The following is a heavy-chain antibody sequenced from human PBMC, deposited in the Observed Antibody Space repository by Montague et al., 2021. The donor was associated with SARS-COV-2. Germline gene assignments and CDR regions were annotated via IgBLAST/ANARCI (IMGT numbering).Heavy chain of an antibody. CDR2: INYSGYT. CDR1: GRATRAKVCS. Sequence: SETLSLTCSRLGRATRAKVCSAHGLTPVTAQARMRISAINYSGYTYYNPSLKSRVTISLGTSKNQFYLRLNSVTAADTAVYYCVSPSMIPVLWGQGTLVTVSS. V-gene: IGHV4-39*01. D-gene: IGHD3-22*01. J-gene: IGHJ4*02. CDR3: VSPSMIPVL.